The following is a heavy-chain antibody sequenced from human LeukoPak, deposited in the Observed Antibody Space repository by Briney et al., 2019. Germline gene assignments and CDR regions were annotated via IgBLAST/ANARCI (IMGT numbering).Heavy chain of an antibody. CDR2: IIPIFGTA. J-gene: IGHJ4*02. CDR1: GGTFSSYA. CDR3: ARDSGEGATTH. V-gene: IGHV1-69*13. Sequence: SVKVSCKASGGTFSSYAISWVRQAPGQGLELMGGIIPIFGTANYAQKFQGRVTITADEFTSTAYMELSSLRAEDTAVYYCARDSGEGATTHWGQGTLVTVSS. D-gene: IGHD1-26*01.